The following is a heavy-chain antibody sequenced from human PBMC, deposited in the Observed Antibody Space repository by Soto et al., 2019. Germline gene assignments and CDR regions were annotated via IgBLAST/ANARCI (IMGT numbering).Heavy chain of an antibody. CDR2: ISYDGSNK. CDR3: ARGLVVITPTPTAHLDY. D-gene: IGHD3-22*01. CDR1: GFTFSSYA. J-gene: IGHJ4*02. Sequence: GGSLRLSCAASGFTFSSYAMHWVRQAPGKGLEWVAVISYDGSNKYYADSVKGRFTISRDNSKNTLYLQMNSLRAEDTAVYYCARGLVVITPTPTAHLDYWGQGTLVTVSS. V-gene: IGHV3-30-3*01.